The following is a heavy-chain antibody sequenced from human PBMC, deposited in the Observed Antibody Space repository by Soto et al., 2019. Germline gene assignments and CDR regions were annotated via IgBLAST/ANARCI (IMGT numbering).Heavy chain of an antibody. V-gene: IGHV4-31*03. J-gene: IGHJ4*02. CDR1: GGSISSGVYY. D-gene: IGHD3-10*01. Sequence: SETLSLTCTVSGGSISSGVYYCSWIRQHPGKGLEWIGYIYYSGSTYYNPSLKSRVTISADTSKNQFSLKLSSVTAADTAVYYCARAPGEWPPPVFDYWGQGTLVTVSS. CDR2: IYYSGST. CDR3: ARAPGEWPPPVFDY.